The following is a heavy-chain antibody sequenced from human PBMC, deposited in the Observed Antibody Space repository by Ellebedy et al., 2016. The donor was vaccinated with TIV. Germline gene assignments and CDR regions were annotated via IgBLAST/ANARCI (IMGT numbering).Heavy chain of an antibody. CDR2: IKQDGSEK. D-gene: IGHD3-22*01. Sequence: GESLKISCAASGFTFSSYWMSWVRQAPGKGLEWVANIKQDGSEKYYVDSVKGRFTIYRDNAKNSLYLQMNNLRAEDTAVYYCARELITVMDVWGQGTTVTVSS. V-gene: IGHV3-7*03. CDR1: GFTFSSYW. CDR3: ARELITVMDV. J-gene: IGHJ6*02.